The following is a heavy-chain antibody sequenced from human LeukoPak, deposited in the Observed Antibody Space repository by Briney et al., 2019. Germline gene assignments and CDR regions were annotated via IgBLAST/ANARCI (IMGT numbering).Heavy chain of an antibody. CDR3: AREYGSGSYYGFDP. Sequence: ASVKVSCKASGYTFTSYAMHWVRQAPGQRLEWMGWINAGNGNTKYSQEFQGRVTITRDTSASTAYMELSSLRSEDMAVYYCAREYGSGSYYGFDPWGQGTLVTVSS. D-gene: IGHD3-10*01. V-gene: IGHV1-3*03. CDR2: INAGNGNT. J-gene: IGHJ5*02. CDR1: GYTFTSYA.